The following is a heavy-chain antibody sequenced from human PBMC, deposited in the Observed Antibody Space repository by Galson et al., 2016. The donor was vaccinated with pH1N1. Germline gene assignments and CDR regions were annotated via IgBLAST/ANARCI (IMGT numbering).Heavy chain of an antibody. CDR3: AIMYCGGDCPPGYFDL. D-gene: IGHD2-21*02. V-gene: IGHV1-8*01. Sequence: SVKVSCKASGYTFTSHYMHWVRQATGQGLEWMGWMNPNSGNTGYAQKFQGRVTMTRNTSIRTAYMELSSLRSVDTAIYYCAIMYCGGDCPPGYFDLWGRGTLVTVSS. CDR2: MNPNSGNT. J-gene: IGHJ2*01. CDR1: GYTFTSHY.